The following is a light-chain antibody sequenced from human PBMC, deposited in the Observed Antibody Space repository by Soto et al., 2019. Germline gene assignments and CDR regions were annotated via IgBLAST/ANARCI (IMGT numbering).Light chain of an antibody. CDR2: GAS. V-gene: IGKV3-15*01. CDR3: QQYNYWPYT. CDR1: QSVSSN. J-gene: IGKJ2*01. Sequence: EIVMTQSPATLSVSPGERATLSCRASQSVSSNLAWYQQKPGQAPRLLISGASTRATGIQAGFSGSGSGTEFTLTISSLQSEDFAVYYCQQYNYWPYTFGQGTKLEIK.